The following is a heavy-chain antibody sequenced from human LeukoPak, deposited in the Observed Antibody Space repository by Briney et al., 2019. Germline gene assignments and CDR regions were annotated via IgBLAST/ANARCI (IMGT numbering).Heavy chain of an antibody. J-gene: IGHJ1*01. Sequence: GGSLRLSCVASGFTFSSYSMNWVRQAPGKGLEWVSYISSGGGNLNYADSVKGRFTISRDEAKNSLYLQMNSLRDEDTAVYYCARGVTGGWYGDFQHWGQGTLVTVSS. D-gene: IGHD6-19*01. CDR3: ARGVTGGWYGDFQH. V-gene: IGHV3-48*02. CDR1: GFTFSSYS. CDR2: ISSGGGNL.